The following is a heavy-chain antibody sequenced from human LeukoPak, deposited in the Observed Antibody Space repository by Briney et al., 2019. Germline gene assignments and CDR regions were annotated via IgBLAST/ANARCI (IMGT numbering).Heavy chain of an antibody. CDR3: ARGGEWLVRFDY. CDR2: TYYRSKWYN. D-gene: IGHD6-19*01. J-gene: IGHJ4*02. Sequence: SQTLSLTCAIPGDSVSSNSAAWNWIRQSPSRGLEWLGRTYYRSKWYNDYAVSVKSRITINSDTSKNQFSLQLNSVTPEDTAVYYCARGGEWLVRFDYWGQGTLVTVSS. V-gene: IGHV6-1*01. CDR1: GDSVSSNSAA.